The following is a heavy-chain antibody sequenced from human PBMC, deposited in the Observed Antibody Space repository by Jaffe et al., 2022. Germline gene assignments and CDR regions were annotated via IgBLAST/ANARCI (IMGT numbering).Heavy chain of an antibody. J-gene: IGHJ4*02. CDR1: GFTFSSYW. Sequence: EVQLVESGGGLVQPGGSLRLSCAASGFTFSSYWMSWVRQAPGKGLEWVANIKQDGSEKYYVDSVKGRFTISRDNAKNSLYLQMNSLRAEDTAVYYCARYYDYIWGSYRYPRESYYFDYWGQGTLVTVSS. V-gene: IGHV3-7*01. CDR2: IKQDGSEK. D-gene: IGHD3-16*02. CDR3: ARYYDYIWGSYRYPRESYYFDY.